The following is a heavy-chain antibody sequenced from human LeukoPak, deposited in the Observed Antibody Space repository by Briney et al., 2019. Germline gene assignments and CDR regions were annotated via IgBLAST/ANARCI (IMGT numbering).Heavy chain of an antibody. V-gene: IGHV4-59*01. CDR2: IYYSGST. Sequence: PSETLSLTCTVSGGSISSYYWGWIRQPPVKGLEWIGYIYYSGSTNYNPSLKSRVTISVDTSKNQFSLKLSSVTAADTAVSYCARCPYYYYDMDVWGQGTTVTVSS. CDR3: ARCPYYYYDMDV. J-gene: IGHJ6*02. CDR1: GGSISSYY.